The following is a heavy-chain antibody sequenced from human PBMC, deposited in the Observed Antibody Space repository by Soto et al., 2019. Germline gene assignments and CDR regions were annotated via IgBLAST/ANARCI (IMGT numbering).Heavy chain of an antibody. CDR1: GGSISSNNW. Sequence: QVQLQESGPGLVKPSGTLSLTCAVSGGSISSNNWWSWVRQPPGKGLEWIGEIFHSGSTHYSPSLKXRXTXSIXKSKNHFSLNLTTVTAADTAVYYCARVYSGSYSDSWGQGTLVTVSS. CDR2: IFHSGST. CDR3: ARVYSGSYSDS. D-gene: IGHD1-26*01. J-gene: IGHJ4*02. V-gene: IGHV4-4*02.